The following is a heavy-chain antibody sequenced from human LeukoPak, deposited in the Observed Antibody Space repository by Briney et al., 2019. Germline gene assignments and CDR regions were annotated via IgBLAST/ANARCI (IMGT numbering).Heavy chain of an antibody. CDR3: ARDGLGSRPLDY. J-gene: IGHJ4*02. V-gene: IGHV4-4*07. CDR2: IYSSGST. CDR1: GGSISSYY. Sequence: SETLSLTCTVSGGSISSYYWSWIRQPAGKGLEWIGRIYSSGSTNYNPSLKSRVTMSVDTSKNQFSLKLSSVTAADTAVYYRARDGLGSRPLDYWGQGTLVTVSS. D-gene: IGHD2-15*01.